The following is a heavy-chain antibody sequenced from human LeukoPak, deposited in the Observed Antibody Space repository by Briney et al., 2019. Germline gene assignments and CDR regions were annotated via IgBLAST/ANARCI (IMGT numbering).Heavy chain of an antibody. CDR1: GGSISSGGYY. CDR3: ARSGTVTTWNY. J-gene: IGHJ4*02. Sequence: KTSETLSLTCTVSGGSISSGGYYWSWIRQHPGKGLEWIGCIYYSGTTYYHPSLTSRFAISVDTSKNRFSLKLSSVTAADTAVYYCARSGTVTTWNYWGQGTLVTVSS. CDR2: IYYSGTT. D-gene: IGHD4-17*01. V-gene: IGHV4-31*03.